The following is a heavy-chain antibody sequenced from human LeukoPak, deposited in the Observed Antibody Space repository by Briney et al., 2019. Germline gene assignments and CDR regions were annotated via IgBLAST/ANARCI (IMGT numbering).Heavy chain of an antibody. CDR1: GFTFSVYG. CDR3: ARGLIYSPNWFDP. J-gene: IGHJ5*02. CDR2: IWNDGSNK. V-gene: IGHV3-33*01. Sequence: GRSLRLSCAASGFTFSVYGMHWVRQAPGKGLEWVGVIWNDGSNKYYADSVKGRFTISRDNSKNTLYLQMNSLRAEDTAVYYCARGLIYSPNWFDPWGQGTLVTVSS. D-gene: IGHD4-11*01.